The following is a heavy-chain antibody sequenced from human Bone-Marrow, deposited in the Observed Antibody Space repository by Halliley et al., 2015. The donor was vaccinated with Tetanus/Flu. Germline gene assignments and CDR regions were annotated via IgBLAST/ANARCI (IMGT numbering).Heavy chain of an antibody. CDR3: ARVRPSGLDV. Sequence: LRLSCTISGDSIRSPYWAWIRQSPGKGLEWIGFIYHSGSTDSNPYLKSRVIISLDTSKNQVYLGVSPLNAADTALYFCARVRPSGLDVWGQGATVTLSS. J-gene: IGHJ6*02. CDR2: IYHSGST. V-gene: IGHV4-59*11. CDR1: GDSIRSPY.